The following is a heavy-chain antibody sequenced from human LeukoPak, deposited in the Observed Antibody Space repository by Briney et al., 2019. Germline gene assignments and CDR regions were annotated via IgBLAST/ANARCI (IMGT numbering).Heavy chain of an antibody. CDR2: ISAYNGNT. CDR3: ARGGGLLWFGELRDQGDY. D-gene: IGHD3-10*01. V-gene: IGHV1-18*04. CDR1: GYTFTGYY. Sequence: ASVKVSCKASGYTFTGYYIHWVRQAPGQGLEWMGWISAYNGNTNYAQKLQGRVTMTTDTSTSTAYMELRSLRSDDTAVYYCARGGGLLWFGELRDQGDYXGQGTLVTVS. J-gene: IGHJ4*02.